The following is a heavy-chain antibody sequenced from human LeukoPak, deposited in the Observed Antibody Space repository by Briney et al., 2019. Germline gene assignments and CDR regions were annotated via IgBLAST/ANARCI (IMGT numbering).Heavy chain of an antibody. CDR2: INHSGST. Sequence: SSETLSLTCAVYGGSFSGYYWSWIRQPPGKGLEWIGEINHSGSTNYNPSLKSRVTISVDTSKNQFSLKLSSVTAADTAVYYCASGIAVAGLYYFDYWGQGTLVTVSS. D-gene: IGHD6-19*01. CDR3: ASGIAVAGLYYFDY. V-gene: IGHV4-34*01. J-gene: IGHJ4*02. CDR1: GGSFSGYY.